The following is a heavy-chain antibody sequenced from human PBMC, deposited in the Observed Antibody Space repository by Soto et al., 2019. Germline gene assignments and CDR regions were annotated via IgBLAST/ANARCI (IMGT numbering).Heavy chain of an antibody. V-gene: IGHV2-5*02. CDR2: VYWDDDK. D-gene: IGHD2-21*01. J-gene: IGHJ4*02. Sequence: QVTLKESGPTLVKPTQTLTLTCTFSGVSLSTSGMGVGWIRQPPGKALEWLALVYWDDDKRYSPSLKSRLTITKDTSKNQVVLTMTYMDPVDTATYYCAHMIEGPFFDHWGQGTLVTVSS. CDR3: AHMIEGPFFDH. CDR1: GVSLSTSGMG.